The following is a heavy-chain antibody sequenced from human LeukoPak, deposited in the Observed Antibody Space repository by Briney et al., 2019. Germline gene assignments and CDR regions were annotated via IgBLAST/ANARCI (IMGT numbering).Heavy chain of an antibody. CDR2: ISAYNGNT. CDR1: GYTFTSYG. CDR3: ARAGHIVVVPAAFYYYYYYMDV. D-gene: IGHD2-2*01. Sequence: ASVKVSCKASGYTFTSYGISWVRQAPGQGLEWMGWISAYNGNTNYAQKHQGRVTMTTDTSTSTAYMELRSLRSDDTAVYYCARAGHIVVVPAAFYYYYYYMDVWGKGTTVTVSS. J-gene: IGHJ6*03. V-gene: IGHV1-18*01.